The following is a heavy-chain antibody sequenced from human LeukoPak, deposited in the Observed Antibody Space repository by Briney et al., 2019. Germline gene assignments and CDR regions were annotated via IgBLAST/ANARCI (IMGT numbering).Heavy chain of an antibody. D-gene: IGHD4-17*01. CDR3: ARAGDSGFFDY. CDR2: IYHSGST. V-gene: IGHV4-4*02. J-gene: IGHJ4*02. Sequence: SETLSLTCAVSGGSISSSNWWSWVRQPPGKGLEWIGEIYHSGSTNYNPSLKSRVTIPVDKSKNQFSLKLSSVAAADTAVYYCARAGDSGFFDYWGQGTLVTVSS. CDR1: GGSISSSNW.